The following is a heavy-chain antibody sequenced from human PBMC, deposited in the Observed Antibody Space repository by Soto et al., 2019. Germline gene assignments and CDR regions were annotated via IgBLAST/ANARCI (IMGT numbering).Heavy chain of an antibody. CDR2: ISYDGSNK. Sequence: QVQLVESGGGVVQPGRSLRLSCAASGFTFSSYAMHWVRQAPGKGLEWVAVISYDGSNKYYADSVKGRFTISRDNSKNTLYLQMNSLRAEDTSVYYCARGGFLEWFQPSACFDYWGQGTLVTVPS. V-gene: IGHV3-30-3*01. CDR3: ARGGFLEWFQPSACFDY. J-gene: IGHJ4*02. CDR1: GFTFSSYA. D-gene: IGHD3-3*01.